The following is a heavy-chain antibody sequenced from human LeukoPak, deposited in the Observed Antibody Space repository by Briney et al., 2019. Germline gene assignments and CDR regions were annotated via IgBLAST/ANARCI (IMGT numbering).Heavy chain of an antibody. V-gene: IGHV3-30*18. D-gene: IGHD3-22*01. Sequence: GGSLRLSCAASGLTFSSYGMHWVRQAPGRGREWGAVISNDGSNKYYVDSVKGRFSISRDNSKNTLYLQMNSLRAEDTAVYYCAKGCDSSGYCPLDYWGQGTLVTVSS. CDR1: GLTFSSYG. CDR2: ISNDGSNK. CDR3: AKGCDSSGYCPLDY. J-gene: IGHJ4*02.